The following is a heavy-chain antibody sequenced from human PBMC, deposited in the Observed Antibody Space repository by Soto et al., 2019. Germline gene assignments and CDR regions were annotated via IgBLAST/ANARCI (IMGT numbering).Heavy chain of an antibody. CDR1: GFTFSSYS. CDR2: ISSSSSYI. V-gene: IGHV3-21*01. J-gene: IGHJ4*02. D-gene: IGHD1-1*01. Sequence: LRLSFAASGFTFSSYSMNWVRQAPGKGLEWVSSISSSSSYIYYADSVKGRFTISRDNAKNSLYLQMNSLRAEDTAVYYCARAAPGTTARLDYWGQGTLVTVSS. CDR3: ARAAPGTTARLDY.